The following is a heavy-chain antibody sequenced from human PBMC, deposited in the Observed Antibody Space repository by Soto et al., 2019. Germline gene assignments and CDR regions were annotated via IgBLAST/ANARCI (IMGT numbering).Heavy chain of an antibody. J-gene: IGHJ4*02. CDR3: ARDGNSGYYYSDY. CDR2: ISSSSSTI. V-gene: IGHV3-48*02. Sequence: PVGSLRLSCAASGFTFSRYSMNWVRQAPGQGLEWVSYISSSSSTIYYADSVKGRFTISRDNAKNSLYLQMNSLRDEDTAVYYCARDGNSGYYYSDYWGQGTLVTVSS. CDR1: GFTFSRYS. D-gene: IGHD5-12*01.